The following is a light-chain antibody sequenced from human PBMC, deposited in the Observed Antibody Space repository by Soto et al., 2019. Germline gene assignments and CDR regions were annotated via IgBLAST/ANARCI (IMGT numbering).Light chain of an antibody. CDR3: CSGSTTFYV. V-gene: IGLV2-23*02. CDR2: EVR. CDR1: SSDIGSYDL. Sequence: QSAPTQPASVSGSPGQSITISCTGTSSDIGSYDLVSWYQQHADKVPKLIIYEVRKRPSGVSNRFSDSKSGNTASLTISGLQAEDEADYYCCSGSTTFYVFGTGTKLTVL. J-gene: IGLJ1*01.